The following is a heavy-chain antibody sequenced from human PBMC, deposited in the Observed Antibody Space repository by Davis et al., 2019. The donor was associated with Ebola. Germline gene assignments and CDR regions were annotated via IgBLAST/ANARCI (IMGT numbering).Heavy chain of an antibody. J-gene: IGHJ5*02. CDR3: ARLGWSGYSLRHWLDP. V-gene: IGHV4-59*08. CDR2: IYYSGST. CDR1: GGSISNYY. Sequence: SETLSLTCSVSGGSISNYYWSWIRQPPGKGLEWIGYIYYSGSTNYNPSLKSRVTISVDTSKNQFSLKLSSVTAADTAVYYCARLGWSGYSLRHWLDPWGRGTLVTVSS. D-gene: IGHD3-3*01.